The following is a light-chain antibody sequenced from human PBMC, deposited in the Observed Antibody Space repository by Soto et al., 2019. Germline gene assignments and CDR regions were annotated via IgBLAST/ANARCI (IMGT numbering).Light chain of an antibody. CDR1: QDIINR. Sequence: DIQMTQSPSSLSASVGDRITITCRASQDIINRLAWFQQKPWKAPKSLFYAAPNLQGGDPSRFSGSGSGTDFTLTISSLQPEDFATYYCQQYKDYPLTFGGGTRVEIK. J-gene: IGKJ4*01. CDR2: AAP. CDR3: QQYKDYPLT. V-gene: IGKV1-16*01.